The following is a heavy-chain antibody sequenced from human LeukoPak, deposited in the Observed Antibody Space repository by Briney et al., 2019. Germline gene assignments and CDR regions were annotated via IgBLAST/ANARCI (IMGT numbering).Heavy chain of an antibody. Sequence: ASVTVSFKASGYTFIAYYIHWLRQAPGQGLEWIGWINPNTGDTNYAQNFQGRVTMIRDASISTADMELNRLRSDDTAVYYCARGYCTNGVCYNDYWGQGTLVTVSS. V-gene: IGHV1-2*02. J-gene: IGHJ4*02. CDR3: ARGYCTNGVCYNDY. CDR2: INPNTGDT. CDR1: GYTFIAYY. D-gene: IGHD2-8*01.